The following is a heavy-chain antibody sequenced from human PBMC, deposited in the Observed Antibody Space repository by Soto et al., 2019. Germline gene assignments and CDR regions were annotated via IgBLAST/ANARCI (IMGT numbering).Heavy chain of an antibody. CDR1: GDSVSSTSTA. CDR3: ARGSYSSSGV. Sequence: SQTLSLTCAISGDSVSSTSTAWSWIRQSPSRGLEWLGRTYYRSKWYSDYAVSVKSRITINPDTSKNQFSLQLNSVTPEDTAGYYCARGSYSSSGVWGEGTVDSVGS. CDR2: TYYRSKWYS. J-gene: IGHJ4*02. D-gene: IGHD2-21*01. V-gene: IGHV6-1*01.